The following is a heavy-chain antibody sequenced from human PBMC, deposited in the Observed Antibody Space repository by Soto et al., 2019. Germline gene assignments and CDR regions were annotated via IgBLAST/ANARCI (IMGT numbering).Heavy chain of an antibody. CDR3: AREDSYGWSGESLDV. J-gene: IGHJ6*02. D-gene: IGHD6-19*01. V-gene: IGHV3-30-3*01. CDR2: ISYDGSNK. CDR1: GFTFSSYA. Sequence: PGGSLRLSCAASGFTFSSYAMHWVRQAPGKGLEWVAVISYDGSNKYYADSVKGRFTISRDNSKNTLYLQMNSLRAEDTAVYYCAREDSYGWSGESLDVWGQGTTVTVSS.